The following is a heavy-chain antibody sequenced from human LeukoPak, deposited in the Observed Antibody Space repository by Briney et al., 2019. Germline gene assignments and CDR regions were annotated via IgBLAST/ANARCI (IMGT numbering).Heavy chain of an antibody. V-gene: IGHV3-11*01. CDR1: GFTFSDYY. J-gene: IGHJ6*02. Sequence: GGSLRLSCVASGFTFSDYYMTWIRQAPGKGLEWISFISSSGDSLYYAESVEGRFTISRDNAKDSVYLQMNSLRAEDRAVYYCAREVVVVPDYYYYGLDVWGQGTTVTVSS. CDR2: ISSSGDSL. CDR3: AREVVVVPDYYYYGLDV. D-gene: IGHD2-2*01.